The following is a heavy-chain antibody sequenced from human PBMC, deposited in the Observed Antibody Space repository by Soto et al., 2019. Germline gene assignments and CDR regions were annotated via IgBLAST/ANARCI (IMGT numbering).Heavy chain of an antibody. D-gene: IGHD6-19*01. CDR2: INAGNGNT. V-gene: IGHV1-3*05. CDR1: EYTFTSYA. CDR3: ARVAGWYVPDY. J-gene: IGHJ4*02. Sequence: QVQLVQSGAEEKKPGASVKVSCKASEYTFTSYAMHWVRQAPGQRLEWMGWINAGNGNTKYSQKFQGRVTITRDTSASTAYMELSSLRSEDTAVYYCARVAGWYVPDYWGQGTLVTVSS.